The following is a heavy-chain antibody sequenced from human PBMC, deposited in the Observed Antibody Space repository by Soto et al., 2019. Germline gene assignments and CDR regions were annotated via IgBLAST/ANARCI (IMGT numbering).Heavy chain of an antibody. CDR3: ARDPAYYDILTGYHPYGMDV. V-gene: IGHV4-4*02. Sequence: PSETLSLTCAVSGGSISSSNWWSWVRQPPGKGLEWIGEIYHSGSTNYNPSLKSRVTISVDKSKNQFSLKLSSVTAADTAVYYCARDPAYYDILTGYHPYGMDVWGQGTTVTVSS. D-gene: IGHD3-9*01. CDR2: IYHSGST. J-gene: IGHJ6*02. CDR1: GGSISSSNW.